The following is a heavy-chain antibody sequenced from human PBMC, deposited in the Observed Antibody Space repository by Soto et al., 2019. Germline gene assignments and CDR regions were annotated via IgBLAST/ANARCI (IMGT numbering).Heavy chain of an antibody. CDR3: AKDIPPEIDDFWHGMDV. D-gene: IGHD3-3*01. V-gene: IGHV3-30*18. Sequence: QVQLVESGGGVVQPGRSLRLSCGASGFTFSDYGMYWVRQAPGKGLEWVAVISYGGTRKYYADSVKGRFTISRDNSKNTLYLQMNSLRAEETAVYYCAKDIPPEIDDFWHGMDVWGQGTTVTVSS. J-gene: IGHJ6*02. CDR1: GFTFSDYG. CDR2: ISYGGTRK.